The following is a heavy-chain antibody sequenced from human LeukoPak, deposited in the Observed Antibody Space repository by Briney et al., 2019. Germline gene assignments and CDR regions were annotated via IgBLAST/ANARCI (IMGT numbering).Heavy chain of an antibody. V-gene: IGHV4-4*07. CDR2: IYTSGST. D-gene: IGHD2-2*01. J-gene: IGHJ4*02. Sequence: SETLSLTCIVSGDSISGFYWSRIRQAAGKGLEWIGHIYTSGSTNYNPSLKSRVTMSVDMSKNQFSLKLRSVTAADTAVYYCARDVVAARGSFDYWGQGTLVTVSS. CDR1: GDSISGFY. CDR3: ARDVVAARGSFDY.